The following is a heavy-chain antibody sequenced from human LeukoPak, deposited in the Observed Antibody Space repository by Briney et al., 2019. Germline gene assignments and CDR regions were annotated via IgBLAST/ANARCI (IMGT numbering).Heavy chain of an antibody. CDR3: AKARVGATTSGY. V-gene: IGHV3-30*02. J-gene: IGHJ4*02. CDR1: GFTFSSYG. Sequence: GGSLRLSCVASGFTFSSYGMHWVRQAPGKGLEWVAFIRYDGSNKYYADSVKGRFTISRDNSKNTLYLQMNSLRAEDTAVYYCAKARVGATTSGYWGQGTLVTVSS. CDR2: IRYDGSNK. D-gene: IGHD1-26*01.